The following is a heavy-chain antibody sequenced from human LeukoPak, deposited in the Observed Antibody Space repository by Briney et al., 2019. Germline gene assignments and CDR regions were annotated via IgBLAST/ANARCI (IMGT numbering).Heavy chain of an antibody. CDR2: IRSKAYGGTT. Sequence: PGGSLRRSCTASGFTFGDYAMSWVRQAPGKGLEWVGFIRSKAYGGTTEYAASVKGRFTISRDDSKSIAYLQMNSLKTEDTAVYYCTRVSSGWYGDYLDYWGQGTLVTVSS. V-gene: IGHV3-49*04. CDR1: GFTFGDYA. D-gene: IGHD6-19*01. J-gene: IGHJ4*02. CDR3: TRVSSGWYGDYLDY.